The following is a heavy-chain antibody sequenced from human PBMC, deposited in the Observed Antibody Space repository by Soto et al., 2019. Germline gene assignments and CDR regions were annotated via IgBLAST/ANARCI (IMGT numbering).Heavy chain of an antibody. D-gene: IGHD4-4*01. CDR3: ARHSNRNYGLYYFDY. V-gene: IGHV4-59*08. Sequence: SQTLSLTSTVSGGTVSSYYCSWILQSPGKGLEWIGYIYYSGSTKYKPSLKSRVTISVDTSKNQFSLKVSSATAADTAVYYCARHSNRNYGLYYFDYWGLGALVTVSS. J-gene: IGHJ4*02. CDR2: IYYSGST. CDR1: GGTVSSYY.